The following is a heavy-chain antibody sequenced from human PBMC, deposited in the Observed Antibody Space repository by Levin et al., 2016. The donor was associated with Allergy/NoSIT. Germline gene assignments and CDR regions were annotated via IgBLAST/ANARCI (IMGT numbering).Heavy chain of an antibody. J-gene: IGHJ4*02. Sequence: GGSLRLSCAASGFTFSSYSMNWVRQAPGKGLEWVSSISSSSSYIYYADSVKGRFTISRDNAKNSLYLQMNSLRAEDTAVYYCAKVPSYSSGWYFFDYWGQGTLVTVSS. CDR1: GFTFSSYS. V-gene: IGHV3-21*04. CDR2: ISSSSSYI. CDR3: AKVPSYSSGWYFFDY. D-gene: IGHD6-19*01.